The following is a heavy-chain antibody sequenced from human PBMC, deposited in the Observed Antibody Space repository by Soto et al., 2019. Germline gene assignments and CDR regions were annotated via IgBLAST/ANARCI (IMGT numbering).Heavy chain of an antibody. Sequence: ASVKVSCKASGYTFTGYYMHWVRQAPGQGLEWMGWINPNSGGTNYAQKFQGWVTMTRDTSISTAYMELSRLRSDDTAVYYCARGNYGGNSVYFDYWGQGTLVTVSS. V-gene: IGHV1-2*04. CDR1: GYTFTGYY. J-gene: IGHJ4*02. CDR2: INPNSGGT. CDR3: ARGNYGGNSVYFDY. D-gene: IGHD4-17*01.